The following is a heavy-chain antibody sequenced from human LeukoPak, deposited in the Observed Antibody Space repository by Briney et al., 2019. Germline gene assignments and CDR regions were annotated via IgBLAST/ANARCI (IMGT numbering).Heavy chain of an antibody. Sequence: GGSQRLSCAASRFTFSRYGMHWVRQAPGKGLEWVAVISYDGSNKYYADSVKGRFTISRDNSKNTLYLQMNSLRAEDTAVYYCAKADTAMVYFDYWGQGTLVTVSS. V-gene: IGHV3-30*18. D-gene: IGHD5-18*01. CDR2: ISYDGSNK. CDR3: AKADTAMVYFDY. J-gene: IGHJ4*02. CDR1: RFTFSRYG.